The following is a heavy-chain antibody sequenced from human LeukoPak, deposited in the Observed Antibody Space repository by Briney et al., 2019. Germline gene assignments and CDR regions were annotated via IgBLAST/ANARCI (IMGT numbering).Heavy chain of an antibody. V-gene: IGHV3-48*03. D-gene: IGHD4-17*01. CDR3: STGPRSLLY. CDR1: GFTFSSYE. J-gene: IGHJ4*01. CDR2: ISSSGSTI. Sequence: PGGSLRLSCAASGFTFSSYEMNWVRQAPGKGLEWVSYISSSGSTIYYADSVKGRFTISRDNAKNSLYLQLNSLRPEDTALYYCSTGPRSLLYWGHGTLVTVSS.